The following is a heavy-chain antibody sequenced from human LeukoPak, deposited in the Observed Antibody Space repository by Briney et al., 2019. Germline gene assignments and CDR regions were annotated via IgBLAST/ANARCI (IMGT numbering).Heavy chain of an antibody. D-gene: IGHD3-22*01. CDR2: IYHSGST. CDR3: ARVYVGYYYDSSGYYPTGFDP. CDR1: GGSISSSNW. Sequence: SETLSLTCAVSGGSISSSNWWSWVRQRPGKGLEWIGEIYHSGSTNYNPSLKSRVTISVDKSKNQFSLKLSSVTAADTAVYYCARVYVGYYYDSSGYYPTGFDPWGQGTLVTVSS. J-gene: IGHJ5*02. V-gene: IGHV4-4*02.